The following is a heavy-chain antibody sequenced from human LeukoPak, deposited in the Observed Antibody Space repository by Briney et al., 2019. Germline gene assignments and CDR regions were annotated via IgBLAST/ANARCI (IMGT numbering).Heavy chain of an antibody. D-gene: IGHD3-10*01. Sequence: ASVKVSCKVSGYTLTELSMHWVRQAPGKGLEWMGGFDPEDGETIYAQKFQGRVTITRDTSASTAYMELRSLRSDDTAVYYCARERSSYYAFDIWGQGTMVTVSS. V-gene: IGHV1-24*01. J-gene: IGHJ3*02. CDR2: FDPEDGET. CDR1: GYTLTELS. CDR3: ARERSSYYAFDI.